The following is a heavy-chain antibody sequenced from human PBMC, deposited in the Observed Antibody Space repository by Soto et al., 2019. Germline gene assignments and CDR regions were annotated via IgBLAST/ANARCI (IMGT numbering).Heavy chain of an antibody. D-gene: IGHD6-25*01. J-gene: IGHJ6*02. V-gene: IGHV3-30*18. CDR2: ISYDGSNK. Sequence: GGSLRLSCAASGFTFSSYGMHWVRQAPGKGLEWVAVISYDGSNKYYADSVKGRFTISRDNSKNTLYLQMNSLRAEDTAVYYCAKDLYSSVYYYYYGMDVWGQGTTVTVSS. CDR3: AKDLYSSVYYYYYGMDV. CDR1: GFTFSSYG.